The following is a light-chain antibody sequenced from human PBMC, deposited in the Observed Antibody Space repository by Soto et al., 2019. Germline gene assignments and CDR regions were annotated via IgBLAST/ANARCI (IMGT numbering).Light chain of an antibody. V-gene: IGKV3-20*01. CDR2: GTS. CDR3: LQYGSSPMYT. J-gene: IGKJ2*01. Sequence: EIVLTQSPGTLSLSPGERATLSCRASQSVSGSYLAWYQHKPGQAPRLLIYGTSSRATGIPDRFSGSASGTDFTITISSMEHEDVAVYYCLQYGSSPMYTFGQGTKL. CDR1: QSVSGSY.